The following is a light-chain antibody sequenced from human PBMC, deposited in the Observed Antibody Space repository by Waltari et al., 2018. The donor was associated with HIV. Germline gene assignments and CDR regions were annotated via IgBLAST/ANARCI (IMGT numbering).Light chain of an antibody. J-gene: IGLJ1*01. CDR2: EVS. Sequence: QSALTQPASVSGSPGQSITLSCTGTSSDVGGYHYVSSYQQHPGKAPKLMISEVSNRPSGVTNRFSGSKSGNTASLTISGLQVEDEADYYCSSYTSSSTLYVFGTGTKVTVL. CDR1: SSDVGGYHY. CDR3: SSYTSSSTLYV. V-gene: IGLV2-14*01.